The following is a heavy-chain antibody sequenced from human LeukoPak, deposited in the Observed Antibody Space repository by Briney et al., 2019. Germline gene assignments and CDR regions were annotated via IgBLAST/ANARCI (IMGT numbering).Heavy chain of an antibody. CDR1: GGSISSGDYY. CDR3: ARHVTHEAFDI. Sequence: PSETLSLTCTVSGGSISSGDYYWSWIRQPPGKGLEWIGYIYYSGSTFHYNPSLKSRVSISMDTSKNQFSLKLSSVTAADTAVYYCARHVTHEAFDIWGQGTMVTVSS. J-gene: IGHJ3*02. V-gene: IGHV4-30-4*08. CDR2: IYYSGST.